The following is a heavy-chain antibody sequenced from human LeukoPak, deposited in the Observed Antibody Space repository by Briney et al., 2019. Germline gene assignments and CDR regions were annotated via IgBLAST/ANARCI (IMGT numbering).Heavy chain of an antibody. CDR2: IKSNVDGGAR. V-gene: IGHV3-15*01. CDR3: TTDGVDFWSGYYIGNY. Sequence: GGSLRLSCAASGFTFSDIWMSWVRQAPGKGLERVGRIKSNVDGGARDYAAPVKGRFTISRDDSKNTLYLQMSRLKTEDTGVYYCTTDGVDFWSGYYIGNYWGQGTLVAVSS. D-gene: IGHD3-3*01. J-gene: IGHJ4*02. CDR1: GFTFSDIW.